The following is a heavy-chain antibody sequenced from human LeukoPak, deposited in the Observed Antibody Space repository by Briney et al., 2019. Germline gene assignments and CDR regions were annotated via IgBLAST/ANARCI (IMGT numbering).Heavy chain of an antibody. CDR3: AEGNYYDSSGYYYI. CDR2: IYYSGST. J-gene: IGHJ4*02. V-gene: IGHV4-39*07. Sequence: SETLSLTCTVSAGSISSSSYYWGWIRQPPGKGLEWIGSIYYSGSTYYNPSLKSRVTISVDTSKNQFSLTLSSVTAADTAVYYCAEGNYYDSSGYYYIWGQGTLVTVSS. CDR1: AGSISSSSYY. D-gene: IGHD3-22*01.